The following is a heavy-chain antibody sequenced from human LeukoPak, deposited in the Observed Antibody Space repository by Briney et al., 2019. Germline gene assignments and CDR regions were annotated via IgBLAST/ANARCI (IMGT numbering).Heavy chain of an antibody. CDR1: GGSIRSSSCY. CDR3: ARLWPTWEFDH. CDR2: IYYSGST. Sequence: SETLSLTCTVSGGSIRSSSCYWGWIRQPPGKGLEWIGSIYYSGSTYYNPSLKSRVTISEDTSKNRFSLNLSSVTASDTAVYYCARLWPTWEFDHWGQGALVTVSS. V-gene: IGHV4-39*02. J-gene: IGHJ4*02. D-gene: IGHD1-26*01.